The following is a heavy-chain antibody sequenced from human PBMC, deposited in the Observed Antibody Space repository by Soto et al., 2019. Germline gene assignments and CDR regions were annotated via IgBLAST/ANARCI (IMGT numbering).Heavy chain of an antibody. J-gene: IGHJ4*02. V-gene: IGHV4-59*08. Sequence: SETLSLTCTVSGGSISSYYWSWIRQPPGKGLEWIGYIYYSGSTNYNPSLKSRVTISVDTSKNQFSLKLSSVTAADTAVYYCARHGHRAKIDYWGQGTLVNGSA. CDR3: ARHGHRAKIDY. CDR1: GGSISSYY. CDR2: IYYSGST. D-gene: IGHD1-26*01.